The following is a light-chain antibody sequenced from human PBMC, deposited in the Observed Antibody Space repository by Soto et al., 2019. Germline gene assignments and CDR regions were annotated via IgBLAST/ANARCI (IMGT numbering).Light chain of an antibody. Sequence: QSVLTQPHSASGTPGQRVTISCSGSSSNIGICSVHWFQQLPGTAPKLLISTTNQRPSGVPDRFSGSKSGTSASRAISGLQSEDEADYYCAAWDDSLNGHGFGTGTKVTVL. CDR3: AAWDDSLNGHG. J-gene: IGLJ1*01. CDR1: SSNIGICS. V-gene: IGLV1-44*01. CDR2: TTN.